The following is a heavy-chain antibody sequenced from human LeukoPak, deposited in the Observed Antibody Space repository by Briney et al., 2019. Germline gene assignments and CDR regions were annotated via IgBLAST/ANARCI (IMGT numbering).Heavy chain of an antibody. CDR2: IDYSGGT. Sequence: PSETLSLTCTVSGGSITGYFWTWVRQPPGKRLEWIGYIDYSGGTNYNSSLKSRVIISVDTSKNQLSLKLTSVTAADTAVYYCTREPLPWGQGTLVTVSS. D-gene: IGHD2-21*02. CDR3: TREPLP. V-gene: IGHV4-59*12. J-gene: IGHJ4*02. CDR1: GGSITGYF.